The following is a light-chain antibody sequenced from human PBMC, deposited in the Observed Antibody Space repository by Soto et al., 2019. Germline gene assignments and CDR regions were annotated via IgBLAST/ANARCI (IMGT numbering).Light chain of an antibody. J-gene: IGKJ5*01. CDR3: QQRSNWPPGVT. CDR1: QSVSSS. Sequence: EVVMTQSPATLSVSPGDTATLSCSSSQSVSSSVAWYQQKTGQPPRLLIYGASTRATGVPARFSGSGSGTDFTLTISSLEPEDFAVYYCQQRSNWPPGVTFGQGTRLEI. V-gene: IGKV3-11*01. CDR2: GAS.